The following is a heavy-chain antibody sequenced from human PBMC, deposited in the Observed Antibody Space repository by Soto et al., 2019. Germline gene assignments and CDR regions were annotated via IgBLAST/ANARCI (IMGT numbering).Heavy chain of an antibody. V-gene: IGHV3-21*01. CDR1: GFSFGDYI. D-gene: IGHD4-17*01. CDR2: ISHSGSYI. Sequence: AQLVESGGSLVKPGGSLRLSCAASGFSFGDYIMNWVRQAPGRGLEWVASISHSGSYIFYADSVKGRFTISRDNSKDSLYLQMNSRIVDDKAIYDCASPRDYCVTTSNCFISFDIWGQGTRVTVSS. J-gene: IGHJ3*02. CDR3: ASPRDYCVTTSNCFISFDI.